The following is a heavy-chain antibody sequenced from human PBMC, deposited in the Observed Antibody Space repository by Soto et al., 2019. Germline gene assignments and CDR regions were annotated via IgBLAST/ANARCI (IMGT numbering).Heavy chain of an antibody. CDR3: AKTSEYSSSSPFPYFDY. V-gene: IGHV3-23*01. CDR1: GFTFSSYA. D-gene: IGHD6-6*01. CDR2: ISGSGGST. Sequence: GGSLRLSCAASGFTFSSYAMSWVRQAPGKGLEWVSAISGSGGSTYYADSVKGRFTISRDNSKNTLYLQMNSLRAEDTAVYYCAKTSEYSSSSPFPYFDYWGPGTLVTVSS. J-gene: IGHJ4*02.